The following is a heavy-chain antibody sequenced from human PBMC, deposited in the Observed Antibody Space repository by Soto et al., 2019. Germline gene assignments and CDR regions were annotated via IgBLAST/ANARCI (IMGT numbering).Heavy chain of an antibody. Sequence: SETLSLTCAFYGGSFSGYYWTLIRQPPGTGLEWIGEINHSGTTAYNPSLKSRVTISLDTAKNQFSLKLDSVTAADTAVYYCARLGGYYQALDSWGQGTLVTVSS. V-gene: IGHV4-34*01. CDR3: ARLGGYYQALDS. CDR2: INHSGTT. J-gene: IGHJ4*02. CDR1: GGSFSGYY. D-gene: IGHD3-22*01.